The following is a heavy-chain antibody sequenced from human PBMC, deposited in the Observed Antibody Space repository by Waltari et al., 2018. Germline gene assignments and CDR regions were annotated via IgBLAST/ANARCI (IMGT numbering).Heavy chain of an antibody. CDR1: GFSVSSIY. Sequence: EVQMVESGGGLIQPGGSLRLSCAVSGFSVSSIYMTWVREAPGKGLEWVAVIYNSGDTHHIDSVKGRFTISRDDSRNTVYLQMNSLSAEDTAVYYCTREILRDGYNDPSNYWGQGTLVTVSS. CDR2: IYNSGDT. V-gene: IGHV3-53*01. D-gene: IGHD5-12*01. J-gene: IGHJ4*02. CDR3: TREILRDGYNDPSNY.